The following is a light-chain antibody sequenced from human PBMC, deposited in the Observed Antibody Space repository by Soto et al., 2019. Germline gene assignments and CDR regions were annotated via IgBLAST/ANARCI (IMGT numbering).Light chain of an antibody. J-gene: IGKJ1*01. CDR3: QQYVTSPWA. CDR1: QSVSSSF. CDR2: GAS. V-gene: IGKV3-20*01. Sequence: EMVLTQSPGTLSLSPGERATLSCRASQSVSSSFLAWYHQKPGQAPRLLIYGASNRATGIPDRFSGSGSGTDFTLTISRLEPEDFAVYYCQQYVTSPWAFGQGTKVAIE.